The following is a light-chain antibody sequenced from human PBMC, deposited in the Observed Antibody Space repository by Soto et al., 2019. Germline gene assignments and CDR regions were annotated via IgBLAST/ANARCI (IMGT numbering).Light chain of an antibody. V-gene: IGKV1-5*01. Sequence: DIQMTQSASTLSASLGDRVVITCRASQSITTWLAWYQQKPGKAPKLLIYDASSLESGVPSRFSGSGSGTEFTLTISSLQPDDFATYYCQQYNDYWTFGQGTKVDIK. CDR1: QSITTW. CDR3: QQYNDYWT. CDR2: DAS. J-gene: IGKJ1*01.